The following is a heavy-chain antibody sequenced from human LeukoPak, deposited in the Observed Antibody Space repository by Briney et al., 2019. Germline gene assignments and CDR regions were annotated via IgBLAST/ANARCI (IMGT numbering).Heavy chain of an antibody. D-gene: IGHD3-22*01. CDR3: ARNYYDSSGYYREDYYYYYGMDV. Sequence: ASVKVSCKAFGGTFSSYAISWVRQAPGQGLEWMGRIIPILGIANYAQKFQGRVTITADKSTSTAYMELSSLRSEDTAVYYCARNYYDSSGYYREDYYYYYGMDVWGQGTTVTVSS. J-gene: IGHJ6*02. CDR1: GGTFSSYA. V-gene: IGHV1-69*04. CDR2: IIPILGIA.